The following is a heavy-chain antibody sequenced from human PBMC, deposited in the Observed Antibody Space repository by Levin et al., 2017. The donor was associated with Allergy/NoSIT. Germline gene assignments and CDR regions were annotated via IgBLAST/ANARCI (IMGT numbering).Heavy chain of an antibody. J-gene: IGHJ4*02. D-gene: IGHD3-10*01. CDR3: ARATNHYYGRGFDY. CDR2: IDWDDDK. V-gene: IGHV2-70*11. Sequence: SASGPTLVKPTQTLTLTCTFSGFSLTPSGMCVSWIRQPPGNALEWLARIDWDDDKYYSTSLKTRLTISRDTSKNQVVLTMTSMDPVDTATYYCARATNHYYGRGFDYWGQGTPVTVSS. CDR1: GFSLTPSGMC.